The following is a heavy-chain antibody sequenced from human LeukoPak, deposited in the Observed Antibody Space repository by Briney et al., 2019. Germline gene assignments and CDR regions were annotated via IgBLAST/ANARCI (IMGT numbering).Heavy chain of an antibody. Sequence: PGGSLRLSCAASGFTFSSYSMNWVRQAPGKGLEWVSSISSSSSYIYYADSVKGRFTISRDNAKNSLYLQMNSLRAEDTAVYYCAGSERPGVDYWGQGTLVTVSS. CDR1: GFTFSSYS. D-gene: IGHD6-25*01. J-gene: IGHJ4*02. CDR3: AGSERPGVDY. V-gene: IGHV3-21*01. CDR2: ISSSSSYI.